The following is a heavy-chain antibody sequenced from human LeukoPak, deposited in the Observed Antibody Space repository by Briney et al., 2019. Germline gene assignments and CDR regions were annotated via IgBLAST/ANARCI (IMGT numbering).Heavy chain of an antibody. V-gene: IGHV3-15*07. CDR2: IKRKTNDGTT. CDR3: TTQSGAWNFDY. J-gene: IGHJ4*02. Sequence: GGSLRLSCAASGFSFSDTWMNWVRQAPGKGLEWVGLIKRKTNDGTTDYAAPEKGRFTISRDDSKNTLYLQMNSLKTEDTAVYYCTTQSGAWNFDYWGQGTLVTISS. D-gene: IGHD1-1*01. CDR1: GFSFSDTW.